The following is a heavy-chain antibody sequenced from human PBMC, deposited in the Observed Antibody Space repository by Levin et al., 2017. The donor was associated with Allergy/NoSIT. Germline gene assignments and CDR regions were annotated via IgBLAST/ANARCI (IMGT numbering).Heavy chain of an antibody. V-gene: IGHV4-34*01. CDR3: ARGEVAVQFDP. CDR2: INHSGST. CDR1: GGSFSGYY. J-gene: IGHJ5*02. D-gene: IGHD6-19*01. Sequence: PSETLSLTCAVYGGSFSGYYWSWIRQPPGKGLEWIGEINHSGSTNYNPSLKSRVTISVDTSKNQFSLKLSSVTAADTAVYYCARGEVAVQFDPWGQGTLVTVSS.